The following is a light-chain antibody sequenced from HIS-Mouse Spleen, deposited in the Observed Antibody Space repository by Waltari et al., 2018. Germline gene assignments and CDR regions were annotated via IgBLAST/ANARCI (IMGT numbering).Light chain of an antibody. J-gene: IGLJ3*02. CDR1: SSDVCSYNL. CDR2: EGS. V-gene: IGLV2-23*01. Sequence: QSALTQPASVSGSPGQSITISCTGTSSDVCSYNLVSCYQRHPGKAPKLMISEGSKRPSGVSNRFSGSKSGNTASLTISGLQAEDEADYYCCSYAGSSTWVFGGGTKLTVL. CDR3: CSYAGSSTWV.